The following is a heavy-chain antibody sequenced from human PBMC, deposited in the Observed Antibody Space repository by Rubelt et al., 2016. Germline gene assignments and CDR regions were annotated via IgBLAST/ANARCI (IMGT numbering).Heavy chain of an antibody. Sequence: PGTGLEWVSATSGSGGSTYYADSVKGRFTISRDNAENSLYLQMNSLRAEDTAVYYCSRDDSSGYASQIWGQGTLVTVSS. J-gene: IGHJ4*02. D-gene: IGHD3-22*01. V-gene: IGHV3-23*01. CDR2: TSGSGGST. CDR3: SRDDSSGYASQI.